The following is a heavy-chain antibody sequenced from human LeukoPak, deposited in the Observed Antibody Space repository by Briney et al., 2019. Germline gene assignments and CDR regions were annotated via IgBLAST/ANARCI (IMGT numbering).Heavy chain of an antibody. CDR2: IRYDGSNK. CDR1: GFTFSSYG. Sequence: GGSLRLSCAASGFTFSSYGMHWVRQAPGKGLEWVAFIRYDGSNKYYADSVKGRFTISRDNSKNTLYLQMNSLRAEDTAVYYCAKDHNWNDVLAYYYYMDVWGKGTTVTISS. CDR3: AKDHNWNDVLAYYYYMDV. V-gene: IGHV3-30*02. J-gene: IGHJ6*03. D-gene: IGHD1-1*01.